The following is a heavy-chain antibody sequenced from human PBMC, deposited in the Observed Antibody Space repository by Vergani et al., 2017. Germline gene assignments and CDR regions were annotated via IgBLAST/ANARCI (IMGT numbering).Heavy chain of an antibody. J-gene: IGHJ5*02. CDR2: ISAYNGNT. D-gene: IGHD2-15*01. Sequence: QVQLVQSGAEVKKPGASVKVSCKASGYTFTSYGISWVRQAPGQGLEWMGWISAYNGNTNYAQELQGRVTMTTDTSTSTAYMELRSLRSDATAGYYCAGSIGGVVGAATGDWFDPWGQGTLVTVSS. CDR1: GYTFTSYG. V-gene: IGHV1-18*01. CDR3: AGSIGGVVGAATGDWFDP.